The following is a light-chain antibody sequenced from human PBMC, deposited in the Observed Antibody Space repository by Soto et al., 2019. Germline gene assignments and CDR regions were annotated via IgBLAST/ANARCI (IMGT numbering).Light chain of an antibody. CDR2: GAS. Sequence: EIVLTQSPGTLSLSPGERATLSCRASQSVSNYLAWYHQKPGQASRLLIYGASTRATGIPARFSGSGSGTDFTLTISSLQSEDFALYFCQQYNNWPPTFGRGTKVDNK. J-gene: IGKJ4*01. CDR3: QQYNNWPPT. CDR1: QSVSNY. V-gene: IGKV3-15*01.